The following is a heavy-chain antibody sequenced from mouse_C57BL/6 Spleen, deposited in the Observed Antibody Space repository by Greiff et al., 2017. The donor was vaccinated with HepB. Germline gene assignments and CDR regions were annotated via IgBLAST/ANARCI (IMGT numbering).Heavy chain of an antibody. V-gene: IGHV1-26*01. CDR2: INPNNGGT. CDR3: APGGWYFDV. J-gene: IGHJ1*03. Sequence: EVKLQQSGPELVKPGASVKISCKASGYTFTDYYMNWVKQSHGKSLEWIGDINPNNGGTSYNQKFKGKATLTVDKSSSTAYMELRSLTSEDSAVYYCAPGGWYFDVWGTGTTVTVSS. CDR1: GYTFTDYY.